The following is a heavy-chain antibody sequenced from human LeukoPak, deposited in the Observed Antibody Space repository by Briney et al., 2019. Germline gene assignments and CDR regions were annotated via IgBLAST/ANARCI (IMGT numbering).Heavy chain of an antibody. D-gene: IGHD1-26*01. Sequence: GGSLRLSCTASGFTFGDYAMSWVRQAPGTGLEWVGNIKPDGSEKYYMDSVKGRFTISRDNTKNSLYLQMNSLRAEDTAVYFCTRVARLGWELLSYYFDCWGQGTLVTVSS. J-gene: IGHJ4*02. V-gene: IGHV3-7*04. CDR1: GFTFGDYA. CDR2: IKPDGSEK. CDR3: TRVARLGWELLSYYFDC.